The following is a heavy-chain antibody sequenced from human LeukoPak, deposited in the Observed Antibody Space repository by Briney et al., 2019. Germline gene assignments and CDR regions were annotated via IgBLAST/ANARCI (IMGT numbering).Heavy chain of an antibody. D-gene: IGHD1-26*01. CDR1: GGSISSSSYY. J-gene: IGHJ4*02. CDR3: ASHSGSPGEFDY. V-gene: IGHV4-39*01. CDR2: IYYSGST. Sequence: SETLSLTCTVSGGSISSSSYYWGWIRQPPGKGLEWIGSIYYSGSTYYNPSLKSRVTISVDTSKNQFSLKLSSVTAADTAVYYCASHSGSPGEFDYWGQGTLVTVSS.